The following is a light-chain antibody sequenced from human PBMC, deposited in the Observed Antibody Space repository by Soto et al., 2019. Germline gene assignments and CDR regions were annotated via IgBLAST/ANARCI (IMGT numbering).Light chain of an antibody. J-gene: IGLJ2*01. CDR3: CSYGGFSTFVL. CDR2: EVT. Sequence: QSALTQPASVSGSPGQSITISCTGTASDIGSYPLVSWYQQRPGKAPNLIIYEVTKRPSGISVRFSGSKSGNTASLTISGLQAEDEADYYCCSYGGFSTFVLFGGGTKVTVL. CDR1: ASDIGSYPL. V-gene: IGLV2-23*02.